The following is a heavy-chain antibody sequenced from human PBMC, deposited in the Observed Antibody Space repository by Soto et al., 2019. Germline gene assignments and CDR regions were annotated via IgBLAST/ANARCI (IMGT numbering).Heavy chain of an antibody. D-gene: IGHD6-13*01. V-gene: IGHV1-3*01. CDR3: ARVGAAAGPYYFDY. Sequence: ASVKVSCKASGYTFTSYAMHWVRQAPGQRLEWMGWINAGNGNTKYSQKFQGRVTITRDTSASTAYMELSSLRSEDTAVYYCARVGAAAGPYYFDYWGQGTMVTVSS. CDR1: GYTFTSYA. CDR2: INAGNGNT. J-gene: IGHJ4*02.